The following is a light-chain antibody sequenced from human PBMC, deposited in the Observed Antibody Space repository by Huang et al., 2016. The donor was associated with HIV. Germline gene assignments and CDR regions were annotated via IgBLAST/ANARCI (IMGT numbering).Light chain of an antibody. CDR1: QSIGSY. CDR3: QQRNNWPPWT. Sequence: EFVLTQSPATLSLSPGEGATLSCRASQSIGSYLAWYQQSPGQAPRLLIYDASIRATGIPARFSGRGAGTDFTLTISSLEPEDFAVYYCQQRNNWPPWTFGQGTKVELK. J-gene: IGKJ1*01. V-gene: IGKV3-11*01. CDR2: DAS.